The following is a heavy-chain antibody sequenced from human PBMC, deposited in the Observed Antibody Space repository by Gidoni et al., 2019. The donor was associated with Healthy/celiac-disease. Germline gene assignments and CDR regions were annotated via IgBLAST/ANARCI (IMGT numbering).Heavy chain of an antibody. D-gene: IGHD3-22*01. CDR2: INHSGST. V-gene: IGHV4-34*01. J-gene: IGHJ4*02. CDR3: ASTDYYDSSGPQGY. Sequence: GLEWIGEINHSGSTNYNPSLKSRVTISVDTSKNQFSLKLSSVTAADTAVYYCASTDYYDSSGPQGYWGQGTLVTVSS.